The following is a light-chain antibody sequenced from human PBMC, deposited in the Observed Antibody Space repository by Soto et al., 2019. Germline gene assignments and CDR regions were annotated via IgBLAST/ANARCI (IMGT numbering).Light chain of an antibody. V-gene: IGLV2-11*01. J-gene: IGLJ1*01. CDR1: ISDVGGYNR. CDR2: DVN. CDR3: CSYAGSYTYV. Sequence: QSALTQPHSVSGSPGQSVTISFTVTISDVGGYNRVSWYQQHPGKAPKLMLYDVNKRPSGVPDRFSGSKSGNTASLTISGLQAEDEADYYCCSYAGSYTYVFGTGTKVTVL.